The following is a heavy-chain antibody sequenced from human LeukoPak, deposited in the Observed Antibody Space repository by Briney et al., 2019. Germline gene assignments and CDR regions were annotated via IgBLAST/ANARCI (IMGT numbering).Heavy chain of an antibody. Sequence: TSETLSLTCGVYDGSFSSYYWSWIRQPPGKGLEWIGEINHSGSTNYNPSLKSRLTISVDTSKNQFSLKLSSVTAADTAVYYCARRYCSGGSCYWFDPWGQGTLVTVSS. V-gene: IGHV4-34*01. J-gene: IGHJ5*02. CDR3: ARRYCSGGSCYWFDP. CDR2: INHSGST. CDR1: DGSFSSYY. D-gene: IGHD2-15*01.